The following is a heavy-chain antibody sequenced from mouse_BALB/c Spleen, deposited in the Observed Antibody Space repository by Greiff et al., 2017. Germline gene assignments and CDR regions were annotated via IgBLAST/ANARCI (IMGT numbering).Heavy chain of an antibody. CDR1: GFTFTDYY. D-gene: IGHD2-1*01. J-gene: IGHJ4*01. CDR2: IRNKANGYTT. Sequence: DVQLVESGGGLVQPGGSLRLSCATSGFTFTDYYMSWVRQPPGKALEWLGFIRNKANGYTTEYSASVKGRFTISRDNSQSILYLQMNTLRAEDSATYYCARVYYGYAMDYWGQGTSVTVSS. CDR3: ARVYYGYAMDY. V-gene: IGHV7-3*02.